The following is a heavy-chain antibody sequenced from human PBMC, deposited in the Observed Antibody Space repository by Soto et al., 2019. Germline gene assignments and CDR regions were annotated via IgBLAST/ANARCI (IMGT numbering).Heavy chain of an antibody. CDR1: GFSFSSYA. J-gene: IGHJ4*02. Sequence: DVQLLESGGGLVQPGGFLRLSCAASGFSFSSYAMVWVRQAPGKGLEWVSVISARGGSSYFADSVKGRFTISRDNSKNVLSLEMNSLRAEDTAIYFCAKGSIEYSASVDNWGQGTLVLVSS. CDR3: AKGSIEYSASVDN. V-gene: IGHV3-23*01. CDR2: ISARGGSS. D-gene: IGHD4-4*01.